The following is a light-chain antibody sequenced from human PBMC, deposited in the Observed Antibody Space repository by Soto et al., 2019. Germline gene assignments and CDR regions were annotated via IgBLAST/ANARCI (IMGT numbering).Light chain of an antibody. Sequence: QSALTQPASVSGSPGQSITISCTGTSSDVGTYNLVSWYRHDPGSAPRLMIYEVSKWPLGVSNRFSGSKSGNTASLTISGLQAEDEGDYYCCSYAGSNTLLFGGGTKLTVL. CDR1: SSDVGTYNL. CDR2: EVS. V-gene: IGLV2-23*02. J-gene: IGLJ2*01. CDR3: CSYAGSNTLL.